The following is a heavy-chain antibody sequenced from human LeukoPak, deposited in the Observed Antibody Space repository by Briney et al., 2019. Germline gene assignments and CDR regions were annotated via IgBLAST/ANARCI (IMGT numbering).Heavy chain of an antibody. CDR3: ARFEQQRTNAFDI. D-gene: IGHD6-13*01. CDR2: IYHSGST. V-gene: IGHV4-38-2*01. Sequence: SETLSLTCAVSGYSISSGYYWGWIRQPPGKGLEWIGSIYHSGSTYYNPSLKSRVTISVDTSKNQFSLKLSSVTAADTAVYYCARFEQQRTNAFDIRGQGTMVTVSS. J-gene: IGHJ3*02. CDR1: GYSISSGYY.